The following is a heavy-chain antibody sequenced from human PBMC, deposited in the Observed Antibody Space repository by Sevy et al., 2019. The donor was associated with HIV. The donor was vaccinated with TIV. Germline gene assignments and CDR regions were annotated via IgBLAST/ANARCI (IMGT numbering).Heavy chain of an antibody. V-gene: IGHV1-2*06. J-gene: IGHJ3*02. D-gene: IGHD2-2*01. CDR3: ARECGFAMANAFDI. CDR2: FNPNSGAT. Sequence: ASVKVSCKASGYTFIDYYLIWVRQAPGQGLEWMGRFNPNSGATNYAQKFQGRVTMTRDASINSAYMELSRLTSDDTAVYYCARECGFAMANAFDIWGQGTMVTVSS. CDR1: GYTFIDYY.